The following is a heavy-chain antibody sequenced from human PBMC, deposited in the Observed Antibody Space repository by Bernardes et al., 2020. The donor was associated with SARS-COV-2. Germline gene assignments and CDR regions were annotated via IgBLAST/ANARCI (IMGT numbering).Heavy chain of an antibody. D-gene: IGHD5-18*01. CDR3: ARASPFSRPYGDRAYSYGDYFYGMDV. V-gene: IGHV3-7*01. J-gene: IGHJ6*02. Sequence: GSLRLSCAASGFTFSSYWMSWVRQAPGKGLEWVANIKQDGSDKYYVDSVKGRFTISRDNAKNSLSLQMNSLRAEDTAVYYCARASPFSRPYGDRAYSYGDYFYGMDVWGQGTTVTVSS. CDR1: GFTFSSYW. CDR2: IKQDGSDK.